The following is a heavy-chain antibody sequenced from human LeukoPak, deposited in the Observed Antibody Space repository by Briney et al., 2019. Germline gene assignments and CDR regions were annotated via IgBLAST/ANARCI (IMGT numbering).Heavy chain of an antibody. CDR2: ISGSGSTI. J-gene: IGHJ4*02. D-gene: IGHD3-22*01. V-gene: IGHV3-11*01. Sequence: GGSLRLSCAASGFTFSDYYMSWIRQAPGKGLEWVSYISGSGSTIYYADSMKGRFTISRDNAKNSLFLQMNSLRAEDTAVYYCARGRNYYYDSSGYSFDYWGQGTLVTVSS. CDR3: ARGRNYYYDSSGYSFDY. CDR1: GFTFSDYY.